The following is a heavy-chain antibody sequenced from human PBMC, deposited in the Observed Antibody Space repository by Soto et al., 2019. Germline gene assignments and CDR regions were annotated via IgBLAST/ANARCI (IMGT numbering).Heavy chain of an antibody. D-gene: IGHD6-13*01. CDR3: ARNRIGSSWNRECFQY. V-gene: IGHV3-7*03. J-gene: IGHJ1*01. CDR2: IKPDASDR. Sequence: EVQLVESGGGLVQPGGSLRLSCAASGFTFSSYWMSWFRQAPGKGLEWVANIKPDASDRDYVDSVKGRFTISRANAKNSLYLQMNSLSAEDTAVYYCARNRIGSSWNRECFQYWGQGTLVTVSS. CDR1: GFTFSSYW.